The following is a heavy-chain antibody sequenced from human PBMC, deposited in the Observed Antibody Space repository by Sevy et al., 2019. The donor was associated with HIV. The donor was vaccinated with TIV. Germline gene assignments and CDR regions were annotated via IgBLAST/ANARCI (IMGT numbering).Heavy chain of an antibody. CDR1: GFTFGDYA. CDR3: TRDPRWVGYCSSTSCSDY. D-gene: IGHD2-2*01. J-gene: IGHJ4*02. CDR2: IRSKAYGGTT. V-gene: IGHV3-49*04. Sequence: GGSLRLSCTASGFTFGDYAMSWVRQAPGKGLEWVGFIRSKAYGGTTEYAASVKGRFTISRDDSKSIAYLQMNSLKTEHTAVYYCTRDPRWVGYCSSTSCSDYWGQGTLVTVSS.